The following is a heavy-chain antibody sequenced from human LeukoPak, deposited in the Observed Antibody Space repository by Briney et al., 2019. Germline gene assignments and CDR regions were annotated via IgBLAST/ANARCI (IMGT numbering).Heavy chain of an antibody. CDR1: GYTFTSYA. D-gene: IGHD5-24*01. V-gene: IGHV1-3*01. CDR2: INAGNGNT. CDR3: ARKGDGYILYYFDY. J-gene: IGHJ4*02. Sequence: ASVKVSCKASGYTFTSYAMHWVRQAPGQRLEWMGWINAGNGNTKYSQKFQGRVTITRDTSASTAYMELSSLRSEDTAVYYCARKGDGYILYYFDYWGRGTLVTVSS.